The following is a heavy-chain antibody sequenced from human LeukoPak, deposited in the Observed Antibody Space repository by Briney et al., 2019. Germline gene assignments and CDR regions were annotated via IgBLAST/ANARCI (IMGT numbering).Heavy chain of an antibody. CDR2: IYHSGST. CDR3: ARDPQDAFDI. J-gene: IGHJ3*02. V-gene: IGHV4-38-2*02. Sequence: SETLSLTCTVSGYSISSGYYWGWIRQPPGKGLEWIGSIYHSGSTYYNPSLKSRVTISVDTSKNQFSLKLSSVTAADTAVYYCARDPQDAFDIWAKGQWSPSLQ. CDR1: GYSISSGYY.